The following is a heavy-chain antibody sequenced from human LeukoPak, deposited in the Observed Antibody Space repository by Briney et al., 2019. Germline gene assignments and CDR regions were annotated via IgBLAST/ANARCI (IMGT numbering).Heavy chain of an antibody. J-gene: IGHJ4*02. D-gene: IGHD6-19*01. CDR2: ISGDGGST. CDR3: ASESETSGWYDY. CDR1: GFIFGNYA. V-gene: IGHV3-43*02. Sequence: PGGSLRLSCAAPGFIFGNYAIHWVRQAPGKGLEWVSLISGDGGSTFYADSVKGRFTISRDNSKNSLSLQMSSLRSEDTALYYCASESETSGWYDYWGQGTLVTVSS.